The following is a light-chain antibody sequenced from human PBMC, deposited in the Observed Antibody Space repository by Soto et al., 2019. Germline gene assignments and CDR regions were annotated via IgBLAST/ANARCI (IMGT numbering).Light chain of an antibody. CDR3: SSYTSSSFYV. V-gene: IGLV2-14*01. CDR1: SSDVGGYNY. CDR2: DVS. J-gene: IGLJ1*01. Sequence: QSVLTQPASASGSPGQSITISCTGTSSDVGGYNYVSWYQQHPGKASKLMIYDVSNRPSGVSNRFSGSKSGNTASLTISGLQAEDEADYYCSSYTSSSFYVFGNGTKVTVL.